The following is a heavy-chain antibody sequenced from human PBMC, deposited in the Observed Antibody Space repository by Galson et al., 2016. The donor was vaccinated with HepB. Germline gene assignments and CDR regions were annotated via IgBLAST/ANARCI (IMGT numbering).Heavy chain of an antibody. V-gene: IGHV3-7*03. CDR1: GFTFSTYW. Sequence: SLRLSCAASGFTFSTYWMSWVRQAPGKGLEWVANIKQDGSEKDYADSVKGRFTISRDNAKNSLYLQMNSLRAEDTAVYYCARAYYYGSGSQPYYFDYWGQGTLVTVSS. CDR3: ARAYYYGSGSQPYYFDY. D-gene: IGHD3-10*01. J-gene: IGHJ4*02. CDR2: IKQDGSEK.